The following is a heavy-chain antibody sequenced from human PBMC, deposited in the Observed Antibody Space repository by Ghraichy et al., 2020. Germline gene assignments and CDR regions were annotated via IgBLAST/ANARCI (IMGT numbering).Heavy chain of an antibody. V-gene: IGHV4-39*01. D-gene: IGHD2-15*01. CDR3: ARGYCSGGSCPTHWFDP. CDR2: IFSTGTT. CDR1: GGSITISTYY. J-gene: IGHJ5*02. Sequence: ESLNISCSVSGGSITISTYYWGWIRQPPGNGLVWTGSIFSTGTTYYNPSLKSRVTISVDTSKNQFSLKVNSVTAADTAVYYCARGYCSGGSCPTHWFDPWGQGTLVTVSS.